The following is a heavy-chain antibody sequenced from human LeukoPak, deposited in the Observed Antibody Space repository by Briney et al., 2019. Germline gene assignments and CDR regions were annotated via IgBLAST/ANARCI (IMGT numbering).Heavy chain of an antibody. CDR3: AKGAPILTGPKSYDYYGLDV. CDR1: GFTFTSYA. D-gene: IGHD3-9*01. CDR2: IHRDDKT. J-gene: IGHJ6*02. V-gene: IGHV3-23*03. Sequence: GGSLRLSCAASGFTFTSYAMNWVRQAPGKGLEWVSFIHRDDKTYYADSVKGRFTISRDNSKNTLYLQMNSLRAEDTAVYFCAKGAPILTGPKSYDYYGLDVWGQGTTVTVSS.